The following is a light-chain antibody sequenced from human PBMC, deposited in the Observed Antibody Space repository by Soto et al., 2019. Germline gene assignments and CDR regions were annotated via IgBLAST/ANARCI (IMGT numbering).Light chain of an antibody. Sequence: ETVMTQSPATLSVSPGERATLSCRASQSVSGKLAWYQYKAGQAPRLLIHCVSTRATGIPARFSGSGSETEFTLTISSLQSEDFAVYYCQQYNNWPPITFGQGTRLEMK. CDR1: QSVSGK. V-gene: IGKV3D-15*01. CDR3: QQYNNWPPIT. CDR2: CVS. J-gene: IGKJ5*01.